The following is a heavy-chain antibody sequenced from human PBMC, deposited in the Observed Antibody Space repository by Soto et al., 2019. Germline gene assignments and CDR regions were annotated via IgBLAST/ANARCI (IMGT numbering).Heavy chain of an antibody. CDR2: IRSKANSYAT. V-gene: IGHV3-73*01. CDR3: TSPLDNEYYYDSSGYYGLDY. D-gene: IGHD3-22*01. Sequence: GGSLRLSCAASGFTFSGSAVHWVRQASGKGLEWVGRIRSKANSYATAYAASVKGRFTISRDDSKNTAYLQMNSLKTEDTAVYYCTSPLDNEYYYDSSGYYGLDYWGQGTLVTVSS. J-gene: IGHJ4*02. CDR1: GFTFSGSA.